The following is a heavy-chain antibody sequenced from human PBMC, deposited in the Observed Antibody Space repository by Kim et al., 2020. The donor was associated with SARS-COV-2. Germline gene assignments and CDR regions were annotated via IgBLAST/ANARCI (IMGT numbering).Heavy chain of an antibody. CDR1: GFTFSSYW. J-gene: IGHJ6*02. Sequence: GGSLRLSCAASGFTFSSYWMSWVRQAPGRGLEWVANIKQDGSEKYYVDSVKGRFTISRDNAKNSLYLQMNSLRAEDTAVYYCARAGITIFGVVMNYPYGIDVWGQGTTVTVSS. D-gene: IGHD3-3*01. CDR3: ARAGITIFGVVMNYPYGIDV. V-gene: IGHV3-7*01. CDR2: IKQDGSEK.